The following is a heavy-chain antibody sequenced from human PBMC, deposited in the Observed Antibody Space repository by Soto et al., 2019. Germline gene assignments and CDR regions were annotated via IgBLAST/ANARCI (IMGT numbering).Heavy chain of an antibody. CDR2: INPNSGDT. Sequence: ASVKVSCKASGYTFTGYYMHWVRQAPGQGLEWMGWINPNSGDTNYAQKFQGRVTMTTDTSTSTAYMELSRLRSEDTAVYYCARDQSSGWSNWFDPWGQGTLVTVSS. V-gene: IGHV1-2*02. J-gene: IGHJ5*02. CDR1: GYTFTGYY. D-gene: IGHD6-19*01. CDR3: ARDQSSGWSNWFDP.